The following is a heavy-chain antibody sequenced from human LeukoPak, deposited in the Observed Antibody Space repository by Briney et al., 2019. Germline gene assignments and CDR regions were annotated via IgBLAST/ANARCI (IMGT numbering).Heavy chain of an antibody. D-gene: IGHD3-22*01. V-gene: IGHV3-23*01. J-gene: IGHJ4*02. CDR1: GFTFRSYA. CDR3: AKPYYYDSSGYYHY. Sequence: GSLRLSCAASGFTFRSYAMSWVRQAPGKGLEWVSAISGSGGSTYYADSVKGRFTISRDNSKNTLYLQMNSLRAEDTAVYYCAKPYYYDSSGYYHYWGQGTLVTVSS. CDR2: ISGSGGST.